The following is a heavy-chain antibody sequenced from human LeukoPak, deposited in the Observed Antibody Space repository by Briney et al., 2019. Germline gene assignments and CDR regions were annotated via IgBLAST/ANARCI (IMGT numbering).Heavy chain of an antibody. CDR3: ASRSGPGYGEGSVRDY. CDR1: GGSISSYY. CDR2: IYYSGST. J-gene: IGHJ4*02. V-gene: IGHV4-59*05. Sequence: PSETLSLTCTVSGGSISSYYWSWLRQPPGKGLEWIGSIYYSGSTYYNPSLKSRVTISVDTSKNQSSLKLSSMTAADTAVYYCASRSGPGYGEGSVRDYWGQGTLVTVSS. D-gene: IGHD4-17*01.